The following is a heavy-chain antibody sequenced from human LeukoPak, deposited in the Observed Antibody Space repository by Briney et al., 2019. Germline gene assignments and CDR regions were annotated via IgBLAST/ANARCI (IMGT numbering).Heavy chain of an antibody. CDR3: ARDRSSWHYYYMDV. V-gene: IGHV4-59*01. Sequence: ASETLSLTCTVSGDSISSYYWSWIRQPPAKGLEWIGYIYYSGSTNYNPSLKSRVTTSVDTSKNQFSLKLSSVTAADTAVHYCARDRSSWHYYYMDVWGKGTTVTVSS. J-gene: IGHJ6*03. D-gene: IGHD6-13*01. CDR1: GDSISSYY. CDR2: IYYSGST.